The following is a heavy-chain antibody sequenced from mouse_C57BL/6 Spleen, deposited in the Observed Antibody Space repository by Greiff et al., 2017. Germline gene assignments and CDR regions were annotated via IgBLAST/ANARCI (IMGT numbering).Heavy chain of an antibody. V-gene: IGHV1-39*01. J-gene: IGHJ3*01. CDR3: ARPLDSSGYGFAY. Sequence: VQLKESGPELVKPGASVKISCKASGYSFTDYNMNWVKQSNGKSLEWIGVINPNYGTTSYNQKFKGKATLTVDQSSSTAYMELRSLTSEDSAVYYCARPLDSSGYGFAYWGQGTLVTVSA. D-gene: IGHD3-2*02. CDR2: INPNYGTT. CDR1: GYSFTDYN.